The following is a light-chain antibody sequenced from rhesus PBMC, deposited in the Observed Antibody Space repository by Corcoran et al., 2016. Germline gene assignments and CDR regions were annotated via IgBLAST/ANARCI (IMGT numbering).Light chain of an antibody. J-gene: IGLJ1*01. CDR1: SSDIGGYNY. CDR3: CSFTTTMTFI. Sequence: QSAPTQPPSVSGSPGQSVTISCTGTSSDIGGYNYVSWFQQHPGKAPKLLIYGVSHRPSGVSDRCSGSRSANTASLTISGLQAEDDGDYYCCSFTTTMTFIFGSGTRLTVL. CDR2: GVS. V-gene: IGLV2S7*01.